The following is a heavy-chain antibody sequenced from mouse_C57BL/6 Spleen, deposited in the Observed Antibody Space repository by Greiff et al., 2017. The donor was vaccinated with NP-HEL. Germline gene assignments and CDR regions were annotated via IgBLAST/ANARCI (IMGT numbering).Heavy chain of an antibody. J-gene: IGHJ2*01. D-gene: IGHD2-4*01. Sequence: QVQLQQSGAELVRPGTSVKVSCKASGYAFTNYLIEWVKQRPGQGLEWIGVINPGSGGTNYNEKFKGKATLTADKSSSTAYMQLSSLTSEDSAVYFCARSGYDYDRYYFDYWGQGTTLTVSS. CDR2: INPGSGGT. CDR3: ARSGYDYDRYYFDY. CDR1: GYAFTNYL. V-gene: IGHV1-54*01.